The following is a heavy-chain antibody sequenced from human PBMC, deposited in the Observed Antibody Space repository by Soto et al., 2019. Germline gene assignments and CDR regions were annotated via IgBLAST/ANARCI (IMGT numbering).Heavy chain of an antibody. D-gene: IGHD5-12*01. J-gene: IGHJ4*02. V-gene: IGHV1-69*05. CDR1: GGTFSSYA. Sequence: QVQLVQSGAEVKKPGSSVKVSCKASGGTFSSYAISWVRQAPGQGLEWMGGIIPIFGTANYAQKFEGRVTITXDXSTSTADMELSSLRSEATAVYDCARYGERWLHSATGWGQGTLVTVSS. CDR3: ARYGERWLHSATG. CDR2: IIPIFGTA.